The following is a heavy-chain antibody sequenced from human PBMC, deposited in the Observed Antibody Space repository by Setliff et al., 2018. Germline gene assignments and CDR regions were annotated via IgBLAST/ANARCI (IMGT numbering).Heavy chain of an antibody. D-gene: IGHD3-10*01. CDR2: INQGGGEQ. CDR3: FGAGTCSY. Sequence: PGGSLRLSCAASGFTFSSLWMAWVRQAPGKGLEWVANINQGGGEQFYVDSVRGRFIISRDNAKNSLSLQMNSLRTEDTAVYYCFGAGTCSYWGQGTQVTVSS. CDR1: GFTFSSLW. V-gene: IGHV3-7*01. J-gene: IGHJ4*02.